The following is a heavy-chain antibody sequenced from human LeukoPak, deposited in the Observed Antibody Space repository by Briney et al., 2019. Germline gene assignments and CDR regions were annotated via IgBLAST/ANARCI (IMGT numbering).Heavy chain of an antibody. CDR2: LSGSGGST. CDR3: AKDRWELLRKPEFDY. D-gene: IGHD1-26*01. CDR1: GFTFSSYA. J-gene: IGHJ4*02. Sequence: PGGSLRLSCAATGFTFSSYAMSWVRQAPGKGLEWVSALSGSGGSTYYADSVKGQFTISRDNSKNTLYLQMNSLRAEDTAVYYCAKDRWELLRKPEFDYWGQGTLVTVSS. V-gene: IGHV3-23*01.